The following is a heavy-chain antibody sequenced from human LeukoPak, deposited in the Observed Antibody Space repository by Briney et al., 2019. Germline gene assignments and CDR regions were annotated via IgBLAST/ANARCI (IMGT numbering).Heavy chain of an antibody. CDR1: GFTFSTYS. Sequence: GESLRLSCAASGFTFSTYSMNWVRQAPGKGLEWVSYISRSSTTIYYADSVKGRFTISRDNSKNTLYLQMNSLRAEDTAVYYCAREFGYSYGPFDYWGQGTLVTVSS. D-gene: IGHD5-18*01. CDR3: AREFGYSYGPFDY. CDR2: ISRSSTTI. J-gene: IGHJ4*02. V-gene: IGHV3-48*01.